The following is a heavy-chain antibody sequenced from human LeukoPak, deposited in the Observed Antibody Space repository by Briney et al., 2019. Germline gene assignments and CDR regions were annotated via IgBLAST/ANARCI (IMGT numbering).Heavy chain of an antibody. CDR1: GFTFSSYG. CDR3: AKDSYYYGSGSYGV. D-gene: IGHD3-10*01. V-gene: IGHV3-30*18. J-gene: IGHJ4*02. Sequence: GGSLRLSCAASGFTFSSYGMHWVRQAPGKGLEWVADISYDGSNKYYAGSVKGRFTISRDNSKNTLYLQMNSLRAEDTAVYYCAKDSYYYGSGSYGVWGQGTLVTVSS. CDR2: ISYDGSNK.